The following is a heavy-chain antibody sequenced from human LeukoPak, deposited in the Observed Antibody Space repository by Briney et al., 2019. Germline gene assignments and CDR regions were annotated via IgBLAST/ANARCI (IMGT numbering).Heavy chain of an antibody. CDR2: IYPGDSDT. Sequence: KFGESLKISCKGSGYRFTSYWIGWVRQMPGKGLEWRGIIYPGDSDTIYSPSFQGQVTISADKSTSTANLQWSSLKASDTAMYYCARSGGNYYSIWGQGTMVTVSS. CDR3: ARSGGNYYSI. D-gene: IGHD1-26*01. V-gene: IGHV5-51*01. J-gene: IGHJ3*02. CDR1: GYRFTSYW.